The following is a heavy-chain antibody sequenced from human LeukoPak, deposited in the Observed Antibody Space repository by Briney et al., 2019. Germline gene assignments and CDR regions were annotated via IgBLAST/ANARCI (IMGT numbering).Heavy chain of an antibody. CDR2: IISSSSYI. D-gene: IGHD3-9*01. Sequence: GGSLRLSCAASGFTFSSYSMNWVRQAPGKGLEWVSSIISSSSYIYYADSVKGRFTISRDNAKNSLYLQMNSLRAEDTAVYYCARGDLLRYFDWFYYYYGMDVWGQGTTVTVSS. J-gene: IGHJ6*02. CDR1: GFTFSSYS. V-gene: IGHV3-21*01. CDR3: ARGDLLRYFDWFYYYYGMDV.